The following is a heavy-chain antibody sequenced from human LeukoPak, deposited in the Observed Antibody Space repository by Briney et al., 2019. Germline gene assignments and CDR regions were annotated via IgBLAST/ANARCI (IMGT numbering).Heavy chain of an antibody. CDR2: ISSSSSYI. D-gene: IGHD7-27*01. V-gene: IGHV3-21*01. CDR3: ARGGTELGIDAFDI. Sequence: GGSLRLSCAASGFTFSSYSMNWVRQAPGKGLEWVSSISSSSSYIYCADSVKGRFTISRDNAKNSLYLQMNSLRAEDTAVYYCARGGTELGIDAFDIWGQGTMVTVSS. J-gene: IGHJ3*02. CDR1: GFTFSSYS.